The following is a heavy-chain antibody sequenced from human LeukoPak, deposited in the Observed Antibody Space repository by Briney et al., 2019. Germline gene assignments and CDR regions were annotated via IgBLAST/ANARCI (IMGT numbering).Heavy chain of an antibody. CDR1: GFTFSSYA. V-gene: IGHV3-23*01. J-gene: IGHJ4*02. Sequence: GGSLRLSCAASGFTFSSYAMSWVRQAAGKGLEWVSGTGGSGGTTYYADSVKGRFTISRDNSKNTMYLQMNSLIAGDTGVYYCAKAVYFGSGGGIDYWGQGTLVTVSS. CDR3: AKAVYFGSGGGIDY. D-gene: IGHD3-10*01. CDR2: TGGSGGTT.